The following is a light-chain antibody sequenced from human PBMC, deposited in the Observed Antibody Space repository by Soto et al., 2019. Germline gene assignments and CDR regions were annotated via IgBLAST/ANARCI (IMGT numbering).Light chain of an antibody. J-gene: IGKJ3*01. CDR1: QSLLHSNGYNY. CDR2: LGS. V-gene: IGKV2-28*01. CDR3: MQGLQILFT. Sequence: DIVMTQSPLSLSVTPGEPASISCRSSQSLLHSNGYNYVDWYVQRPGQSPQLLIYLGSTRASGVPDRFSGSGSATEFTLKISRVEAEDVGVYYCMQGLQILFTFCHGTTVDFK.